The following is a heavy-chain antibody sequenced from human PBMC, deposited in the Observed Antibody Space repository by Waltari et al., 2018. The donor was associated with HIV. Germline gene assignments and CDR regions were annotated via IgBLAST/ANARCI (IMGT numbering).Heavy chain of an antibody. CDR2: FYSGGST. Sequence: EVQLVESGGGLIQPGGSLRLSCAASGFSVSSNYMRWVRQAPGKGLEWVSVFYSGGSTYYADSVKGRFTISRDNSKTTLYLQMNSLRAEDTAVYYCARCFGCGGDCYYFDYWGQGTLVTVAS. CDR1: GFSVSSNY. J-gene: IGHJ4*02. V-gene: IGHV3-53*01. CDR3: ARCFGCGGDCYYFDY. D-gene: IGHD2-21*02.